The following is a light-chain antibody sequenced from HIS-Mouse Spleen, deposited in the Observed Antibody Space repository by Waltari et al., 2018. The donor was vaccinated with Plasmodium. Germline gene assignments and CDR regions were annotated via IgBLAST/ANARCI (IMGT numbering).Light chain of an antibody. V-gene: IGKV1-39*01. CDR3: QQSYSTWT. J-gene: IGKJ1*01. Sequence: DIQMTQSPSSLSASVGARVTITCRASQSISSYLNWYQQKPGKAPKLLIYAASSLQCGVPSRFSGSGSGTDFTLTISSLQPEYFATYYCQQSYSTWTFGQGTKVEIK. CDR1: QSISSY. CDR2: AAS.